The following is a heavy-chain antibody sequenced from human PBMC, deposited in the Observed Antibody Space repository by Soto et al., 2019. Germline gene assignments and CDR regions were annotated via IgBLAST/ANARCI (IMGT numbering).Heavy chain of an antibody. D-gene: IGHD1-1*01. V-gene: IGHV3-30*04. Sequence: QLGGSLRLSCAASGFTFSSYAMHWVRQAPGKGLEWVAVISYDGSNKYYADSVKGRFTISRDNSKNTLYLQMNSLRAEDTAVYYCARDARGNNHWDYWGQGTLVTVSS. J-gene: IGHJ4*02. CDR2: ISYDGSNK. CDR1: GFTFSSYA. CDR3: ARDARGNNHWDY.